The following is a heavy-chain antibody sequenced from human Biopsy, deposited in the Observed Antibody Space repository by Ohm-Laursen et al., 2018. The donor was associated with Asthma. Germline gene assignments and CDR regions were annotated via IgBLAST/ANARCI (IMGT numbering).Heavy chain of an antibody. J-gene: IGHJ6*02. V-gene: IGHV4-39*01. CDR2: IYYSGTT. CDR1: GGYMRSGNYY. Sequence: SDTLSLTCRLSSGSGGYMRSGNYYWGWIRQPPGKGLEWIGSIYYSGTTYSNPSLESRVTVSADTSKNQFSLKLPSVTAADTAVYYCVRGSSSWHHGPFHYYYGLDVWGQGTTATVSS. CDR3: VRGSSSWHHGPFHYYYGLDV. D-gene: IGHD6-13*01.